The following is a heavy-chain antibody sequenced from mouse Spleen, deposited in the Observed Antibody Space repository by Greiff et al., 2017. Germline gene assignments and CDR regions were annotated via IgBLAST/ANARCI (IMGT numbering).Heavy chain of an antibody. V-gene: IGHV1-87*01. CDR1: GYTFTSYW. J-gene: IGHJ2*01. CDR2: IYPGDGDT. CDR3: ARGAGHFDY. Sequence: VKLMESGAELARPGASVKLSCKASGYTFTSYWMQWVKQRPGQGLEWIGAIYPGDGDTRYTQKFKGKATLTADKSSSTAYMQLSSLASEDSAVYYCARGAGHFDYWGQGTTLTVSS.